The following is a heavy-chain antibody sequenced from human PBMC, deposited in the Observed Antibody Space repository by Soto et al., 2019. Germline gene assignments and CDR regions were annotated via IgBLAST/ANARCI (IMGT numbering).Heavy chain of an antibody. CDR3: ARGEGILRLSEWLFFFHY. J-gene: IGHJ4*02. CDR2: IHYTGTT. V-gene: IGHV4-59*01. Sequence: PSETLSLTCDVTGGSITNYYWSWIRQSPGKGLEWIGYIHYTGTTKYNPSLKSRVTFSVDTSNNQFSLQLTSVTPADTAVYFCARGEGILRLSEWLFFFHYWGQGTQVTVSS. D-gene: IGHD3-3*01. CDR1: GGSITNYY.